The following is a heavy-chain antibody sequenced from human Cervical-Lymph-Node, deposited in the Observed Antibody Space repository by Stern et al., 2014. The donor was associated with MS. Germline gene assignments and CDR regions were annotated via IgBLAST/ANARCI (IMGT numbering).Heavy chain of an antibody. J-gene: IGHJ4*02. D-gene: IGHD6-19*01. CDR3: ARVTVAVSGDY. CDR1: GYTFANYG. Sequence: QVQLGQSGPEVKKPGASVNVSCKASGYTFANYGVTWVRQAPGQGLEWMGWISAKNGYTKYAQLFQDRVTMITDSSTSTAYMELRKLRSDDTAVYFCARVTVAVSGDYWGQGTLVTVSS. CDR2: ISAKNGYT. V-gene: IGHV1-18*01.